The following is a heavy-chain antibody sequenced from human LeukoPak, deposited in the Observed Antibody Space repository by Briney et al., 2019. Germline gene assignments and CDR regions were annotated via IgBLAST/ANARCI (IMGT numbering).Heavy chain of an antibody. CDR3: AKEGPTIFGVVINYYYYGMDV. CDR2: ITSDGTTT. Sequence: GGSLRLSCVASGFSFSSYWMHWVRQAPGKGLVWVSRITSDGTTTRYADSVKGRFTISRDNAKNTLYLQMNSLRAEDTAVYYCAKEGPTIFGVVINYYYYGMDVWGQGTTVTVSS. V-gene: IGHV3-74*01. J-gene: IGHJ6*02. D-gene: IGHD3-3*01. CDR1: GFSFSSYW.